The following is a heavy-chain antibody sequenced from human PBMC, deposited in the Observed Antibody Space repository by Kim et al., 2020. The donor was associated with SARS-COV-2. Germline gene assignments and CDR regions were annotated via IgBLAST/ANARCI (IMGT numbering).Heavy chain of an antibody. D-gene: IGHD6-13*01. CDR2: INSDASST. V-gene: IGHV3-74*01. CDR3: ARSYSSSYYPFDS. J-gene: IGHJ4*02. Sequence: GGSLRLSCAASGFTFSNYWMHWVRQAPGKGLVWVSQINSDASSTRYADSVKGRFTISRDNAKNTLYLQMNSLRADDTAVYYCARSYSSSYYPFDSWGQGTLVTVSS. CDR1: GFTFSNYW.